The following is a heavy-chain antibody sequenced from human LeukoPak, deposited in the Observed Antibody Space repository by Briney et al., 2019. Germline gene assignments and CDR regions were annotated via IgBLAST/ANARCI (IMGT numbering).Heavy chain of an antibody. V-gene: IGHV3-21*04. CDR3: AKDAVGGDSPYYFDY. Sequence: PGGSLRLSCVVSGFTFSTYTMNWVRQAPGKGLEWVSSISSGSRDIYYADSLKGRFTISRDNSKNTLYLQMNSLRDEDTALYYCAKDAVGGDSPYYFDYWGQGTLVTVSS. CDR1: GFTFSTYT. CDR2: ISSGSRDI. J-gene: IGHJ4*02. D-gene: IGHD2-21*02.